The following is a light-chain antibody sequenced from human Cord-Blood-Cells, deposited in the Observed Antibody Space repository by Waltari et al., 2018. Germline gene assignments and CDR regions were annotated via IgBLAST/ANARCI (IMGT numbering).Light chain of an antibody. CDR1: QSVNSSY. Sequence: EIVLTQSPGTLSLSPGERATLSCRSSQSVNSSYLAWYQQKPGQPPKLLIYGASSRATGIPDRFSGSGSGTDFTLTISRLEPEDFAVYYCQQYGSSAWTFGQGTKVEIK. V-gene: IGKV3-20*01. CDR2: GAS. CDR3: QQYGSSAWT. J-gene: IGKJ1*01.